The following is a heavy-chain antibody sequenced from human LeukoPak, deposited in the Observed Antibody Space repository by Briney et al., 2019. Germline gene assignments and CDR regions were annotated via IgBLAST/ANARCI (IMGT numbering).Heavy chain of an antibody. CDR3: AGGTTDSDAFDI. Sequence: GESLKISCKGSGYSFTSHWIGWVRQMPGKGLEWMGVTYPGDSDTRYSPSFQGQVTISADKSISTAYLQWSTLKASGTAMYYCAGGTTDSDAFDIWGQGTMVTVSS. CDR2: TYPGDSDT. CDR1: GYSFTSHW. J-gene: IGHJ3*02. D-gene: IGHD3-16*01. V-gene: IGHV5-51*01.